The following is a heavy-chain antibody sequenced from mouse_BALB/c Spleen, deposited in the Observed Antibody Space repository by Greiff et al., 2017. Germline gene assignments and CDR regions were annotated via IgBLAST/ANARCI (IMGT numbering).Heavy chain of an antibody. V-gene: IGHV5-17*02. CDR3: ARSVYYGSSYGYYAMDY. CDR1: GFTFSSFG. J-gene: IGHJ4*01. CDR2: ISSGSSTI. Sequence: EVKLMESGGGLVKPGGSLKLSCAASGFTFSSFGMHWVRQAPEKGLEWVAYISSGSSTIYYADTVKGRFTISRDNPKNTLFLQMTSLRSEDTAMYYCARSVYYGSSYGYYAMDYWGQGTSVTVSS. D-gene: IGHD1-1*01.